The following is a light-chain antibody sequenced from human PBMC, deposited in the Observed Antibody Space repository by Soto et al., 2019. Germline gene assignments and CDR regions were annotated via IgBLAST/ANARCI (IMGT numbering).Light chain of an antibody. CDR1: ISDVGGYEY. CDR3: SSYTSSTTLGV. V-gene: IGLV2-14*01. Sequence: QSVLTQPASVSGSPGQSLTISCTGDISDVGGYEYVSWYQQHPDKXXKLLIYEVSNRPSGVSVRFSGSKSGNTASLTISGLQAEDEAAYYCSSYTSSTTLGVFGTGTKVTVL. CDR2: EVS. J-gene: IGLJ1*01.